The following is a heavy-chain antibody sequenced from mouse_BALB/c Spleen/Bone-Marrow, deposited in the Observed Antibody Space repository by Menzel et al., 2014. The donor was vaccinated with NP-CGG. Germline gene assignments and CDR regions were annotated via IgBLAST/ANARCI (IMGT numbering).Heavy chain of an antibody. CDR3: AKHGCGNYVAMDY. Sequence: VQLQQSGPELVKPGASMKISCKASGYSFTGYTMNWVKQSHGKNLEWIGLINPYDGGTSYNQKFKGKATLTVDKSSSTAYMELLSLTSEDSAVYYCAKHGCGNYVAMDYWGQGTSVTVSS. V-gene: IGHV1-18*01. D-gene: IGHD2-1*01. CDR2: INPYDGGT. J-gene: IGHJ4*01. CDR1: GYSFTGYT.